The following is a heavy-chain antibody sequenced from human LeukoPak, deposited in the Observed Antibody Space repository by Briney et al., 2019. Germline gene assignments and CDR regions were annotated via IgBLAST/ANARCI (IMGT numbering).Heavy chain of an antibody. Sequence: PGGSLRLSCATSGFTFSRYWMHWVRQAPGKGLVWVSRINSDGSSTSYADSVKGRFTISRDNAKNSLYLQMNSLRAEDTAIYYCTRVGYIDEGIDYWGQGTLVTVSS. CDR1: GFTFSRYW. CDR3: TRVGYIDEGIDY. V-gene: IGHV3-74*01. J-gene: IGHJ4*02. D-gene: IGHD5-24*01. CDR2: INSDGSST.